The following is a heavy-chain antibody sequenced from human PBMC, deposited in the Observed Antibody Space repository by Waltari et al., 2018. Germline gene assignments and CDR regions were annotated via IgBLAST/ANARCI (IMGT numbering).Heavy chain of an antibody. Sequence: QVQLVESGGGVVQPGRSLRLSCAASGFTSGFAFSHYAMHWFRQAPVKGPEWVAVISYDGNTIYYADSVRGRFTISRDNSKNTLYLHMNSLRAADTAVYYCAKGFYFDTRGYYNFDYWGQGTLVTVSS. J-gene: IGHJ4*02. V-gene: IGHV3-30*01. CDR3: AKGFYFDTRGYYNFDY. CDR2: ISYDGNTI. CDR1: GFAFSHYA. D-gene: IGHD3-22*01.